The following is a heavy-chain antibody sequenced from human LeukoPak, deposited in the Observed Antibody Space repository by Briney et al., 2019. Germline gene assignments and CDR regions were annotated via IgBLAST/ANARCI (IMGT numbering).Heavy chain of an antibody. V-gene: IGHV1-69*05. D-gene: IGHD3-3*01. CDR1: GGTFSSYA. CDR3: ARTYYDFWSPSTDYYYYMDV. CDR2: IIPIFGTA. Sequence: ASVKVSCKASGGTFSSYAISWVRQAPGQGLEWMGRIIPIFGTANYAQKFQGRVTITTDESTSTAYMELSSLRPEDTAVYYCARTYYDFWSPSTDYYYYMDVWGKGTTVTVSS. J-gene: IGHJ6*03.